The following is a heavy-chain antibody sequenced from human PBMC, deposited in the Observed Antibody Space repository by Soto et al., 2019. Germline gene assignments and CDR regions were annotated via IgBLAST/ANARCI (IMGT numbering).Heavy chain of an antibody. CDR1: GFTFSSYA. Sequence: GGSLRLSCAASGFTFSSYAMSWVRQAPGKGLEWVSAISGSGGSTYYADSVKGRFTISRDNSKNTLYLQMNSLRAEDTAVYYCAKDLNPPFEGLRYFDWLFNFDYWGQGTLVTVSS. J-gene: IGHJ4*02. V-gene: IGHV3-23*01. CDR2: ISGSGGST. CDR3: AKDLNPPFEGLRYFDWLFNFDY. D-gene: IGHD3-9*01.